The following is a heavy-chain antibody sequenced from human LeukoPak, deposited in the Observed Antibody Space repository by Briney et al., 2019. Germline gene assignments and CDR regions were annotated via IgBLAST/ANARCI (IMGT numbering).Heavy chain of an antibody. CDR3: ASPCASGSNKVAGGY. CDR2: IYYSGST. V-gene: IGHV4-39*01. CDR1: GGSLSSSSYY. J-gene: IGHJ4*02. D-gene: IGHD3-10*01. Sequence: PSETLSLTCTVSGGSLSSSSYYWGWIRQPPGKGLEWIGSIYYSGSTYYNPSLKSRVTISVDTSKNQFSLKLSSVTAADTAVYYCASPCASGSNKVAGGYWGQGTLVTVSS.